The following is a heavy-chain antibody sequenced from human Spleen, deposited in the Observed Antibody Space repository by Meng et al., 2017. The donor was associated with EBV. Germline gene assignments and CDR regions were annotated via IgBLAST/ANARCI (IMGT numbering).Heavy chain of an antibody. V-gene: IGHV4-30-2*01. Sequence: PLQVSGSGLVKPSQTLSLTCAVSGDSISSGGYSWSWIRQPPGKGLEWIASIYHSGSVYYNPSLKSRVTISLDRSKNQFSLELNSVTAADTAVYYCARGIMTTVTTLFFFDSWGQGTLVTVSS. CDR3: ARGIMTTVTTLFFFDS. J-gene: IGHJ4*02. D-gene: IGHD4-17*01. CDR1: GDSISSGGYS. CDR2: IYHSGSV.